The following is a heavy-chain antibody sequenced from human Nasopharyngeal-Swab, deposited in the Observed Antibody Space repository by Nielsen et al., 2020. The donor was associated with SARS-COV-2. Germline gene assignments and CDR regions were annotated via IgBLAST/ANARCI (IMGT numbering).Heavy chain of an antibody. D-gene: IGHD6-19*01. CDR1: GYDFTRYW. CDR3: ARLDHSSGLDY. CDR2: IYPGDSDT. V-gene: IGHV5-51*01. Sequence: GESPKPPCQGVGYDFTRYWNGWVRQVPGKGLELMGIIYPGDSDTRYSPSFQGQVTISADKSISTAYLQWSSLKASDTAMYYCARLDHSSGLDYWGQGTLVTVSS. J-gene: IGHJ4*02.